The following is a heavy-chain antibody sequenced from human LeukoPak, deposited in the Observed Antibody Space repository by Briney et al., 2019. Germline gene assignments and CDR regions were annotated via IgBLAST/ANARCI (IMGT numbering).Heavy chain of an antibody. J-gene: IGHJ4*02. Sequence: GGSLRLSCAASGFTFSSYAMHWVRQAPGKGLEWVAVISYDGSNKYYADSAKGRFTISRDNSKNTLYLQMNSLRAEDTAVYYCASAHDYGDYRGDYWGQGTLGTVSS. CDR1: GFTFSSYA. D-gene: IGHD4-17*01. V-gene: IGHV3-30*04. CDR3: ASAHDYGDYRGDY. CDR2: ISYDGSNK.